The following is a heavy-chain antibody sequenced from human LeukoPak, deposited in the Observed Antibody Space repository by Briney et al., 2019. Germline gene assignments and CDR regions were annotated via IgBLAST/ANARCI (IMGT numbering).Heavy chain of an antibody. V-gene: IGHV3-21*01. CDR3: RAGGFTAMVIYATDPFDY. Sequence: GGSLRLSCAASGFTFSSYSMNWVRQAPGKGLEWVSSISSSSSYIYYADSVKGRFTISRDKAKNSLYLQMNSLRAEDTAVYYCRAGGFTAMVIYATDPFDYWGQGTLVTVSS. CDR2: ISSSSSYI. J-gene: IGHJ4*02. CDR1: GFTFSSYS. D-gene: IGHD5-18*01.